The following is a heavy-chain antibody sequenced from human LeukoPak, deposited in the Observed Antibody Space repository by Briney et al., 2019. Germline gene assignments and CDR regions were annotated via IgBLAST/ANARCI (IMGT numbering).Heavy chain of an antibody. V-gene: IGHV4-59*01. CDR3: ARALDGGYYYYYYMDV. CDR2: IYYSGST. J-gene: IGHJ6*03. CDR1: GGSISSYY. D-gene: IGHD3-16*01. Sequence: HLETLSLTCTVSGGSISSYYWSWIRQPPGKGLEWIGYIYYSGSTNYNPSLKSRVTISVDTSKNQFSLKLSSVTAADTAVYYCARALDGGYYYYYYMDVWGKGTTVTVSS.